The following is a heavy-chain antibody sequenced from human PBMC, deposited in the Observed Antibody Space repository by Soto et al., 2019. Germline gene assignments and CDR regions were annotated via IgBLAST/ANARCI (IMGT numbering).Heavy chain of an antibody. J-gene: IGHJ4*02. V-gene: IGHV1-46*01. Sequence: ASVKVSCKAAGYTFTTYYMHWVRQAPGQGLEWMGVIDPTHGSTTYAQKFQGRVTMTSDTSTSTVYMELSSLKSEDTAVYYCARVPYDTTGYYAFWGQGTLVTVSS. CDR1: GYTFTTYY. CDR3: ARVPYDTTGYYAF. D-gene: IGHD3-22*01. CDR2: IDPTHGST.